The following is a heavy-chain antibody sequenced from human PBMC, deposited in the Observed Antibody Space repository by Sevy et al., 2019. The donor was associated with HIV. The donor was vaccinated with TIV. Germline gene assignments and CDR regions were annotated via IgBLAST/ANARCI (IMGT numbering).Heavy chain of an antibody. V-gene: IGHV3-30*03. CDR2: LSYDGSDE. Sequence: GGYLRLSCAASGFIFSSYAIHWVRQAPGKGLEWVAVLSYDGSDEFYPDSVKGRFTISRDNSKNTVCLQMHSLRAEDTAVYHCARPSLASDYQLSPFDYWGHGTLVTVSS. J-gene: IGHJ4*01. CDR1: GFIFSSYA. CDR3: ARPSLASDYQLSPFDY. D-gene: IGHD2-2*01.